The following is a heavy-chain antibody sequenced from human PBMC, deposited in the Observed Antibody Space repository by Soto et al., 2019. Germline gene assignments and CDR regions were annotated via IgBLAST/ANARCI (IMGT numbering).Heavy chain of an antibody. V-gene: IGHV2-5*01. CDR2: IYWNDDK. CDR3: AHSPWGAAPDY. CDR1: VFPLSALGVG. J-gene: IGHJ4*02. D-gene: IGHD3-16*01. Sequence: SGPTLVNPTETLTLTCTVSVFPLSALGVGVGWIRQPPGKALEWLAIIYWNDDKRYSPSLKSRLTITKDTSKKQVILTMTNTDPVDTAKYYCAHSPWGAAPDYWGQGTLVTVSS.